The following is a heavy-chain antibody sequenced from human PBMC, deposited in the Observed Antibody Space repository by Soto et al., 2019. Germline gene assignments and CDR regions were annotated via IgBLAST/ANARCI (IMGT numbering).Heavy chain of an antibody. CDR1: GFTFSSYA. Sequence: EVQLLESGGGLVQPGGSLRLSCAASGFTFSSYAMSWVRQAPGKGLERVSAISGSAGSTYYADSVKGRFTISRDNSKNTLYLQMNSLRAEDTAVYYCAMGGYAIGPSDYWGQGTLVTVSS. D-gene: IGHD2-2*01. V-gene: IGHV3-23*01. CDR3: AMGGYAIGPSDY. CDR2: ISGSAGST. J-gene: IGHJ4*02.